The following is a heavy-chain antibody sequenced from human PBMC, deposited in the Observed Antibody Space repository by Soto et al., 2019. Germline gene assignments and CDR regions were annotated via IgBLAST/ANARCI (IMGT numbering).Heavy chain of an antibody. CDR2: LSVSGSST. Sequence: PGGSLRLSCAASGFIFSDFAMSWVRQAPGKGLEWVSALSVSGSSTYYADSVKGRFTISRDNLKNTVSLQMNNLTAEDTAVYYCAKGGVTRSYYYAMDVWGQGTTVTVSS. CDR1: GFIFSDFA. J-gene: IGHJ6*02. CDR3: AKGGVTRSYYYAMDV. V-gene: IGHV3-23*01.